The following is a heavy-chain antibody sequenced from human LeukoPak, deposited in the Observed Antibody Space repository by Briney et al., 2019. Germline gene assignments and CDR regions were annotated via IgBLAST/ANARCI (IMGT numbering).Heavy chain of an antibody. D-gene: IGHD6-19*01. CDR3: AKSMTLQWRGFFDL. V-gene: IGHV3-23*01. CDR1: GFTFSTYA. Sequence: GGSLRLSCAASGFTFSTYAMSWVRQAPGKGLEWVSTISNSGANTYYADSVRGRFTISRDNSKNTLYLQKNSLRADDTAIYYCAKSMTLQWRGFFDLWGRGTHVTVSS. J-gene: IGHJ2*01. CDR2: ISNSGANT.